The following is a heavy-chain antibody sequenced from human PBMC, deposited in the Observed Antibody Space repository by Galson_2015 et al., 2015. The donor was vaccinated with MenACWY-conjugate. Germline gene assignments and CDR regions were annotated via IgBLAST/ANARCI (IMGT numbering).Heavy chain of an antibody. Sequence: SVKVSCKASEYTFTNYPVHWVRQAPGQRLEWMGWINAGNGNTKYSQKFQGRVTITRDTSASTAYMELSSLRSEDTAVYYCARGFKAGVVDYWGQGTLVTVSS. V-gene: IGHV1-3*01. CDR3: ARGFKAGVVDY. D-gene: IGHD6-19*01. CDR1: EYTFTNYP. CDR2: INAGNGNT. J-gene: IGHJ4*02.